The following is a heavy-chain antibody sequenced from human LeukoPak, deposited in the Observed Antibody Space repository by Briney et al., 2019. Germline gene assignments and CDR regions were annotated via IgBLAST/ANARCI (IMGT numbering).Heavy chain of an antibody. CDR3: ARSDYYGSSFDP. V-gene: IGHV1-2*02. CDR1: GYTFTGYY. Sequence: ASVKVSCKASGYTFTGYYMHWVRQAPGQGLEWMGWINPNSGGTNYAQKFQGRVTMTRDTSISTAYMELSRLRSDDTAVHYRARSDYYGSSFDPWGQGTLVTVSS. CDR2: INPNSGGT. J-gene: IGHJ5*02. D-gene: IGHD3-10*01.